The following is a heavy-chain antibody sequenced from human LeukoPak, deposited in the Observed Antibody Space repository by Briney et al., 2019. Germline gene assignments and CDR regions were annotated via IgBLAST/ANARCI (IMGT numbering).Heavy chain of an antibody. CDR3: ARIMEYCSSTSCYYGMDV. CDR2: IIPLFRTA. D-gene: IGHD2-2*01. J-gene: IGHJ6*02. V-gene: IGHV1-69*13. CDR1: GGTFNNYA. Sequence: WASVNVSCTTYGGTFNNYAINWVRQAPGQGLEWMGGIIPLFRTANYAQNFQGRLTITADESTRTAYMELSSLRSEDTAVYYCARIMEYCSSTSCYYGMDVWGQGTTVTVSS.